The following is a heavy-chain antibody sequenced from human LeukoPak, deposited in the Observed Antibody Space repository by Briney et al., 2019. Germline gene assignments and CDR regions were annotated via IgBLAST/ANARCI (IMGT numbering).Heavy chain of an antibody. CDR3: ARDWSYDRSFDI. CDR1: GGSISSYY. V-gene: IGHV4-4*07. Sequence: PSETLSLTCTVSGGSISSYYWSWIRQPAGKGLEWIGRIYISGSTNYNPSLKSRVTISIDKSKNQLSLKLSSVTAADTAVYYCARDWSYDRSFDIWGQGTMVTVSS. D-gene: IGHD3-10*01. CDR2: IYISGST. J-gene: IGHJ3*02.